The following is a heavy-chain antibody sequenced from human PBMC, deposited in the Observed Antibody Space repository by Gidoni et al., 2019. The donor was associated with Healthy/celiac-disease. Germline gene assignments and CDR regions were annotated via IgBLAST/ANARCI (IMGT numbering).Heavy chain of an antibody. V-gene: IGHV3-7*03. Sequence: EVQLVESGGGLVQPGGSLRLSCAASGFTFSSYWMSWVRQAPGKGLEWVANIKQDGSEKYYVDSVKGRFTISRDNAKNSLYLQMNSLRAEDTAVYYCAREGGIQLSDAFDIWGQGTMVTVSS. CDR2: IKQDGSEK. CDR1: GFTFSSYW. CDR3: AREGGIQLSDAFDI. J-gene: IGHJ3*02. D-gene: IGHD5-18*01.